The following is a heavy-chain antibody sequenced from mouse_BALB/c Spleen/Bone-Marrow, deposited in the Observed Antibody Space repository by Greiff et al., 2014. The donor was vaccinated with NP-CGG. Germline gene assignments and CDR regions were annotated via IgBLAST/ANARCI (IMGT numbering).Heavy chain of an antibody. CDR2: IDPANGNT. CDR3: ASYYHGSSYGFAY. V-gene: IGHV14-3*02. J-gene: IGHJ3*01. Sequence: EVQLQQSGAELVKPGASVKLSCTASGFNIKDTYMHWVKQRPEQGLEWIGRIDPANGNTKYDPKFQGKATITADTSSNTAHLQLSSLTSEDTAVYYCASYYHGSSYGFAYWGQGTLVTVSA. CDR1: GFNIKDTY. D-gene: IGHD1-1*01.